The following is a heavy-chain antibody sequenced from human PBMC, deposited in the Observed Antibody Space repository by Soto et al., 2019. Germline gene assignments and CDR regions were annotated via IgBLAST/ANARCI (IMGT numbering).Heavy chain of an antibody. CDR2: SSRRRDYI. D-gene: IGHD3-3*01. Sequence: QVQLVESGGGLVKPGGSRRLSCAASGFIFSDYYMTRIRQAPGQGLEWISYSSRRRDYIKYADTVRGRCTISRENAKNTLYLQMNSLRGEDTAVYYCAKTWPTATTLDGYDYAMDVWGQGTTVTVSS. J-gene: IGHJ6*02. CDR3: AKTWPTATTLDGYDYAMDV. CDR1: GFIFSDYY. V-gene: IGHV3-11*06.